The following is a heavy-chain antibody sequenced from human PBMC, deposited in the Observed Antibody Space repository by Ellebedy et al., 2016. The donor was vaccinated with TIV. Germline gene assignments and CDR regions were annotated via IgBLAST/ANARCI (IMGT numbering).Heavy chain of an antibody. J-gene: IGHJ2*01. CDR2: INTNSGGT. Sequence: AASVKVSCKASGYTFTGYYMHWVRQAPGQGLEWMGWINTNSGGTNYAQKFQGWVTMTRDTSISTAYMELSRLRSDDTAVYYCARDQIAAAGTRGYFDLWGRGTLVTVSS. V-gene: IGHV1-2*04. CDR3: ARDQIAAAGTRGYFDL. D-gene: IGHD6-13*01. CDR1: GYTFTGYY.